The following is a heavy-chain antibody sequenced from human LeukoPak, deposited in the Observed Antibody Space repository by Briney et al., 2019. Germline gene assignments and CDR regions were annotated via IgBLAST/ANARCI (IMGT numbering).Heavy chain of an antibody. CDR2: ISSSSSYI. D-gene: IGHD3-22*01. V-gene: IGHV3-21*01. Sequence: GGSLRLSCAAPGFTFSSYSMNWVRQAPGKGLEWVSSISSSSSYIYYADSVKGRFTISRDNAKNSLYLQMNSLRAEDTAVYYCARGITMIAEGAFDIWGQGTMVTVSS. CDR1: GFTFSSYS. CDR3: ARGITMIAEGAFDI. J-gene: IGHJ3*02.